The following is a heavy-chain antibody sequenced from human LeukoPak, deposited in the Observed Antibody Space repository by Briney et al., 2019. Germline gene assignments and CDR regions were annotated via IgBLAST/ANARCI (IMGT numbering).Heavy chain of an antibody. J-gene: IGHJ4*02. V-gene: IGHV3-30*04. CDR2: ISYDGSNK. CDR3: ARAGQNTYLDY. D-gene: IGHD1-14*01. CDR1: GFTFSSYA. Sequence: PGGSLRLSCAASGFTFSSYAMHWVRQAPGKGLEWVAVISYDGSNKYYADSVKGRFTISRDNSKNTLYPQMNSLRAEDTAVYYCARAGQNTYLDYWGQGTLVTVSS.